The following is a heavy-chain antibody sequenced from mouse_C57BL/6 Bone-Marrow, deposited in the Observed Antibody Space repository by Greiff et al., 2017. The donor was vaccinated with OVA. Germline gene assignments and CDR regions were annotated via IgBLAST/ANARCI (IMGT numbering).Heavy chain of an antibody. CDR1: GFNITDYY. Sequence: VHVKQSGAELVKPGASVKLSCTASGFNITDYYLHWVKQRPELGLEWIGRIDPEAGETKYAPNFQGKATITADTSSNTAYLQLSSLTSEDTAGYDCARSPSHYCGRSHYAMDYWGQGTSVTVSS. J-gene: IGHJ4*01. CDR2: IDPEAGET. V-gene: IGHV14-2*01. D-gene: IGHD1-2*01. CDR3: ARSPSHYCGRSHYAMDY.